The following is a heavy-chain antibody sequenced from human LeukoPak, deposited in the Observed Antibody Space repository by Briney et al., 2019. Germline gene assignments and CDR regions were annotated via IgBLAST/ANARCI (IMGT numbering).Heavy chain of an antibody. D-gene: IGHD1-26*01. V-gene: IGHV4-61*02. Sequence: SQTLSLTCTVSGGSISSGSYYWSWIRQPAGKGLEWIGRIYTSGSTNYNPSLKSRVTISVDTSKNQFSLKLSSVTAADTAVYYCARDQELPAPYYYYGMDVWGQRTTVTVSS. CDR1: GGSISSGSYY. CDR3: ARDQELPAPYYYYGMDV. CDR2: IYTSGST. J-gene: IGHJ6*02.